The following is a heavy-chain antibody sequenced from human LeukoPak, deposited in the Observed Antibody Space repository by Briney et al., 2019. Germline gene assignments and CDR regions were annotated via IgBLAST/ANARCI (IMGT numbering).Heavy chain of an antibody. CDR1: GGTFSSYA. CDR3: ARSLVALTTDTPMDY. V-gene: IGHV1-69*05. J-gene: IGHJ4*02. D-gene: IGHD4-11*01. Sequence: SVKVSCKASGGTFSSYAISWVRQAPGQGLEWMGGIIPIFDTANYAQKFQGRVTITTDESTSTAYMELSSLRSEDTAVYYCARSLVALTTDTPMDYWGQGTLVTVSS. CDR2: IIPIFDTA.